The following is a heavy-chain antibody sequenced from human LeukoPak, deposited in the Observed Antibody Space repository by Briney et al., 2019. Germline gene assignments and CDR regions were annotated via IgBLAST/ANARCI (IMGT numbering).Heavy chain of an antibody. D-gene: IGHD3-22*01. CDR2: IYYSGST. V-gene: IGHV4-59*01. Sequence: KPSETLSLTCTVSGGSISSYYWSWIRQPPGKGLEWIGYIYYSGSTNYNPSPKSRVTISVDTSKNQFSLKLSSVTAADTAVYYCARSYDSSGYSPYYFDYWGQGTLVTVSS. J-gene: IGHJ4*02. CDR1: GGSISSYY. CDR3: ARSYDSSGYSPYYFDY.